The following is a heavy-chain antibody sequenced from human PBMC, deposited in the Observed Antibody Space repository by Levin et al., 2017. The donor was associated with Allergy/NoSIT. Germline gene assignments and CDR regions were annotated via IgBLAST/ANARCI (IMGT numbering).Heavy chain of an antibody. CDR1: GFTFRSHA. D-gene: IGHD2-21*02. V-gene: IGHV3-33*01. Sequence: GGSLRLSCAASGFTFRSHAMHWVRQAPGKGLEWVALIWYDGSNEFYADSVKGRFTISRDNSKNTLYLQMNNLRAEDTAVYYCVRDIGAEYCGSDCYFDYWGQGALVTVSS. CDR2: IWYDGSNE. J-gene: IGHJ4*02. CDR3: VRDIGAEYCGSDCYFDY.